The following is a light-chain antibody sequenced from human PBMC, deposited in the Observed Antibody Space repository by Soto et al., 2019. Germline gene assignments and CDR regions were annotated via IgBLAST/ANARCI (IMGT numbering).Light chain of an antibody. J-gene: IGKJ1*01. Sequence: ENVLTQSPGTLYLSPGERATLSCRASQSVSSSYLAWYQHKPGQAPRFLIYGASTRATGIPDRFSGSGSGTDFTLTISRLEPEDFAVYYCQQYATSPTTFGQGTKVDI. V-gene: IGKV3-20*01. CDR2: GAS. CDR1: QSVSSSY. CDR3: QQYATSPTT.